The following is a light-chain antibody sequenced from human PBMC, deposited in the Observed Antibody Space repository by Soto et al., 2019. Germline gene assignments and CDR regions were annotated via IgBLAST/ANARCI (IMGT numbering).Light chain of an antibody. Sequence: EIVLTQSPATLSLSPGERATLSCRASQSVSSYLAWYQQTPGQAPRLLIYDASTRATGIPARFSGSGSGTDFTLTISSLEPEDFAVYYCQQRSNWPLTFGGGTKLEIK. CDR2: DAS. CDR1: QSVSSY. CDR3: QQRSNWPLT. V-gene: IGKV3-11*01. J-gene: IGKJ4*01.